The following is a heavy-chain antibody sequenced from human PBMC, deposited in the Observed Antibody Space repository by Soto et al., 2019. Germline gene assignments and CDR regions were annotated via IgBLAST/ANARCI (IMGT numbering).Heavy chain of an antibody. D-gene: IGHD2-8*02. CDR1: GFSFATPGEG. V-gene: IGHV2-5*01. CDR3: THSRYCSESSCFIPWLDS. Sequence: SGPTLVNPTQTLTLTCSFSGFSFATPGEGVGWIRQPPGKALDWLALIFWNDDKRYSPSLKSRLTITKDTSKNQVVLTMTKMDPADTATYYCTHSRYCSESSCFIPWLDSWGQGIPVTVYS. J-gene: IGHJ5*01. CDR2: IFWNDDK.